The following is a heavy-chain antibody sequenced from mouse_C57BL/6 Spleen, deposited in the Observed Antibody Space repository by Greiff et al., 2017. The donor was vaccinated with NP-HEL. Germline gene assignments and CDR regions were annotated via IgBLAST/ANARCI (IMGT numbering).Heavy chain of an antibody. CDR3: ARDPFYYDGGSCWYFNV. J-gene: IGHJ1*03. CDR2: INYDGSST. V-gene: IGHV5-16*01. Sequence: EVQLVESEGGLVQPGSSMKLSCTASGFTFSDYYMAWVRQVPEKGLEWVANINYDGSSTYYLDSLKSRFIISIDNANNLLYLQMSSLKSEDTASYCCARDPFYYDGGSCWYFNVWGKGTTVTVSS. D-gene: IGHD1-1*01. CDR1: GFTFSDYY.